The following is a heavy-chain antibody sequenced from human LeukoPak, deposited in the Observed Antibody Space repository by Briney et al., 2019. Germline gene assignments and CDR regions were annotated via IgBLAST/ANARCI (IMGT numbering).Heavy chain of an antibody. J-gene: IGHJ4*02. V-gene: IGHV4-59*08. CDR3: ARLNYYDSSGYSLLLDY. CDR2: IYYSGST. Sequence: PSETLSLTCTVSGGSISRYYWSWIRQPPGKGLEWIGYIYYSGSTNYNPSLKSRVTISVDTSKNQFSLKLSSVTAADTAVYYCARLNYYDSSGYSLLLDYWGQGTLVTVSS. D-gene: IGHD3-22*01. CDR1: GGSISRYY.